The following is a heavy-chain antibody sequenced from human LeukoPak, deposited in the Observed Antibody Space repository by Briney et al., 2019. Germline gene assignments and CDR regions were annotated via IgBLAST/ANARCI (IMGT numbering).Heavy chain of an antibody. CDR2: ISYDGNNK. Sequence: GGSLRLSCAASGFTFSSYGMHWVRQAPGKGLEWVAVISYDGNNKYYADSVKGRFTISRDNSKNTLYLQMNSLRAEDTAVYYCAKVLVRRAAGTFDYWGQGTLVTVSS. V-gene: IGHV3-30*18. D-gene: IGHD6-13*01. CDR3: AKVLVRRAAGTFDY. J-gene: IGHJ4*02. CDR1: GFTFSSYG.